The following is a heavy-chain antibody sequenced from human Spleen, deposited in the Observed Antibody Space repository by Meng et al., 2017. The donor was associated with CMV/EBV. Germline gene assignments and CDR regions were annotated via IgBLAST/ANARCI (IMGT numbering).Heavy chain of an antibody. D-gene: IGHD3-3*01. V-gene: IGHV1-69*10. CDR3: ARARYFWSGYYTDALDI. CDR1: GGTFSSYA. Sequence: SVKVSCKASGGTFSSYAVSWVRQAPGQGLQWMGGIIPIILIAEYAQKFQGRVTITADKPTNTAYLELSSLTSEDTAVYYCARARYFWSGYYTDALDIWGQGTMVTVSS. J-gene: IGHJ3*02. CDR2: IIPIILIA.